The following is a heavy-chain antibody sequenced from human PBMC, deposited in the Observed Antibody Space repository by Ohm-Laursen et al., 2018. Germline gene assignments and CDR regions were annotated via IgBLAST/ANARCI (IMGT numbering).Heavy chain of an antibody. D-gene: IGHD4-23*01. V-gene: IGHV3-23*01. CDR2: ISGSGGST. J-gene: IGHJ6*02. CDR1: GFTFSSYA. CDR3: AKAEGGNSHYYGMDV. Sequence: SLRLSYAASGFTFSSYAMSWVRQGPGKGLGWVSSISGSGGSTYYADSVKGRFIISRDNSKNTLYLQMNSLRAEDTAVYYCAKAEGGNSHYYGMDVWGRGTTVTVSS.